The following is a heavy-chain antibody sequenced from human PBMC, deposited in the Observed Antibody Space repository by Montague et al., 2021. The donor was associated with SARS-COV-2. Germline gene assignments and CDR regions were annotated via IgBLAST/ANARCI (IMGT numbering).Heavy chain of an antibody. J-gene: IGHJ5*02. D-gene: IGHD2-2*01. CDR2: IYYSGST. CDR3: ARQGDQLLLEYWFDP. CDR1: GRSISSSSYY. Sequence: SETLSLTRTVSGRSISSSSYYWGWIRQPPGKGLEWIGSIYYSGSTYYNPSLKSRVTISVDTSKNQFSLKLSSVTAADTAVYYCARQGDQLLLEYWFDPWGQGTLVTVSS. V-gene: IGHV4-39*01.